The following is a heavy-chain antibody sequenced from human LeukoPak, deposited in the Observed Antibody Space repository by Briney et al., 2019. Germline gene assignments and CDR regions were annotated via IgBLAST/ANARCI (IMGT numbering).Heavy chain of an antibody. CDR3: ASAHGGSGYDRPFDY. Sequence: GGSLRLSCTASRFYFSTYDMNWVRQVPGKGLEWVSYIDSSASTTYYAGSVQGRFTTSRDNAKNSLYLQMRSLRVEDTAFYYCASAHGGSGYDRPFDYWGQGTLVTVSS. V-gene: IGHV3-48*03. CDR1: RFYFSTYD. D-gene: IGHD5-12*01. J-gene: IGHJ4*02. CDR2: IDSSASTT.